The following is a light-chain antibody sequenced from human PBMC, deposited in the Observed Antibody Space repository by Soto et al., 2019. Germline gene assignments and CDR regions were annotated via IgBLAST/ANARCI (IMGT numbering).Light chain of an antibody. CDR2: DVS. CDR1: QSVSSNY. CDR3: QQYCSSPT. Sequence: DIVLTQSPGTLSLSPGERATLSCRSSQSVSSNYLAWYQQKPDQAPRLVIYDVSGRATGIPDRFSGSGSGTDFTLTISRLEPEDFAVYYCQQYCSSPTFGQGTKVEIK. V-gene: IGKV3-20*01. J-gene: IGKJ1*01.